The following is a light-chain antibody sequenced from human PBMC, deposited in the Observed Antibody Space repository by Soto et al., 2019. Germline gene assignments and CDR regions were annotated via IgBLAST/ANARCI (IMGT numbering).Light chain of an antibody. V-gene: IGLV2-8*01. CDR2: HVS. Sequence: QSVLTQPPSASGSPGQSVTISCTGAGTDVGQYNYVSWYQQHPGKAPKPLIHHVSRRPSGVSNRFSGSTSGNAASLTISGLQAGDEADYFCCSSAPESTYVFGTGTKVTVL. CDR3: CSSAPESTYV. J-gene: IGLJ1*01. CDR1: GTDVGQYNY.